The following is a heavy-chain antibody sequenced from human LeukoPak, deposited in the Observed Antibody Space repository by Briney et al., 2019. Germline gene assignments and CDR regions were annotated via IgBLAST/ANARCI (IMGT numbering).Heavy chain of an antibody. CDR3: ATPLRSDTAMVMPEH. Sequence: SETLSLTCTVSGGSITSSIYYWGWIRQPPGKGLEWIGSICYSGRTYYNPSLKSRVTISVDTSKNQFSLKLSSVTAADTGVYYCATPLRSDTAMVMPEHWGQGTLVIVSS. V-gene: IGHV4-39*01. CDR2: ICYSGRT. D-gene: IGHD5-18*01. CDR1: GGSITSSIYY. J-gene: IGHJ1*01.